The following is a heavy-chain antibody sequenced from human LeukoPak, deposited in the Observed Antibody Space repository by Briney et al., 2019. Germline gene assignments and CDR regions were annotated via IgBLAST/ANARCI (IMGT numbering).Heavy chain of an antibody. V-gene: IGHV1-18*01. Sequence: ASVKVSCKASGYTFNSYDISWVRQAPGQGLEWMAWISTYNGNTNYALKVQGRATMTTDTSTSTAYMELRSLRSDDTAVYYCARDKDDSSGYYYRYWGQGTLVTVSS. CDR3: ARDKDDSSGYYYRY. D-gene: IGHD3-22*01. CDR1: GYTFNSYD. CDR2: ISTYNGNT. J-gene: IGHJ4*02.